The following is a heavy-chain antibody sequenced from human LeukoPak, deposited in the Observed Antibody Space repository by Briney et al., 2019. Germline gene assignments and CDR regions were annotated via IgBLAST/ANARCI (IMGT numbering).Heavy chain of an antibody. CDR1: GGSISSYY. V-gene: IGHV4-59*12. J-gene: IGHJ4*02. CDR3: ARAGWFGDPSPFDY. Sequence: SETRSLTCTVSGGSISSYYWSWIRQPPGKGLEWIGYIYYSGSTNYNPSLKSRVTISVDASKNQFSLKLSSVTAADTAVYYCARAGWFGDPSPFDYWGQGTLVTVSS. D-gene: IGHD3-10*01. CDR2: IYYSGST.